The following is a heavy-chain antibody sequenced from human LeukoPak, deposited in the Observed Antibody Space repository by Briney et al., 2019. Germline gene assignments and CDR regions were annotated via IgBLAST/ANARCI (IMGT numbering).Heavy chain of an antibody. V-gene: IGHV4-34*01. CDR2: INHSGST. J-gene: IGHJ5*02. CDR3: ARGPPFDP. CDR1: GGSFSGYY. Sequence: EPSETLSLTCAVYGGSFSGYYWSWIRQPPGKGLEWIGEINHSGSTNYNPSLKSRVTISVDTSKNQFSLKLSSVTAADTAVYYCARGPPFDPWGQGALVTVSS.